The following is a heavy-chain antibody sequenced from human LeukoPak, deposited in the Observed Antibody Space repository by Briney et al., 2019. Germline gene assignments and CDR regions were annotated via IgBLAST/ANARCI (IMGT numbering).Heavy chain of an antibody. Sequence: ASVKVSCXASGYTFTGYYMHWVRQAPGQGLEWMGRINPNSGGTNYAQKFQGRVTMTRDTSISTAYMELSRLRSDDTAVYYCARDLVRITMIVGGHDNWFDPWGQGTLVTVSS. CDR2: INPNSGGT. V-gene: IGHV1-2*06. CDR1: GYTFTGYY. J-gene: IGHJ5*02. D-gene: IGHD3-22*01. CDR3: ARDLVRITMIVGGHDNWFDP.